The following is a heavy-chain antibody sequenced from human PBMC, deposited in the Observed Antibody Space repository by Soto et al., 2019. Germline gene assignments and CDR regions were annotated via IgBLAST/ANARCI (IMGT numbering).Heavy chain of an antibody. CDR1: GFTFDDCA. CDR2: ISWNSGKI. CDR3: VKDKSNEELSIYYYNGLDV. Sequence: EAQLVESGGGLVQPGRSLRLSCAASGFTFDDCAMHWVRQAPGKGLEWVSGISWNSGKIAYADSVKGRFTISRDNAKNSLYLQMNSLRADDTAVYYCVKDKSNEELSIYYYNGLDVWGQGTTVTVSS. V-gene: IGHV3-9*01. J-gene: IGHJ6*02. D-gene: IGHD3-16*02.